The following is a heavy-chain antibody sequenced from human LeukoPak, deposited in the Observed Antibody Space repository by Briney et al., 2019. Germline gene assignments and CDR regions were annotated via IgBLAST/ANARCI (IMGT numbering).Heavy chain of an antibody. CDR3: AKDDTMVRGAGNFDY. Sequence: GGSLRLSCAASGFTFSTYAMSWVRQAPGKGLEWVSVIGGHVENTFYADSVKGRFTISRDNSKNTLYLQMNSLRAEDTAVYYCAKDDTMVRGAGNFDYWGQGTLVTVSS. D-gene: IGHD3-10*01. CDR1: GFTFSTYA. V-gene: IGHV3-23*01. CDR2: IGGHVENT. J-gene: IGHJ4*02.